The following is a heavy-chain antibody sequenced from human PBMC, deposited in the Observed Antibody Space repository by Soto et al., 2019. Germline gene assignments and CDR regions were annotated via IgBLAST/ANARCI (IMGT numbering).Heavy chain of an antibody. V-gene: IGHV4-34*01. CDR1: GGSVNGYY. CDR2: INHTGGT. Sequence: SETLSLTCAVYGGSVNGYYWNWIRQPPEKGLEWIGEINHTGGTHYNPSLKSRVTMSVDTSKNQFSLRLSSVTAADTAIYYCATRITVFGLLIPPFDPWGQGTQVTVSS. J-gene: IGHJ5*02. D-gene: IGHD3-3*01. CDR3: ATRITVFGLLIPPFDP.